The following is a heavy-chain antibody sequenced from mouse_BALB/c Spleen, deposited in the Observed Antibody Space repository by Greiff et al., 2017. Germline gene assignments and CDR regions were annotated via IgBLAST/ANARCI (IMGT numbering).Heavy chain of an antibody. Sequence: SGAELVRPGSSVKISCKASGYAFSSYWMNWVKQRPGQGLEWIGQIYPGDGDTNYNGKFKGKATLTADKSSSTAYMQLSSLTSEDSAVYFCARSEGTTDWYFDVWGAGTTVTVSS. CDR2: IYPGDGDT. V-gene: IGHV1-80*01. CDR1: GYAFSSYW. D-gene: IGHD1-1*01. CDR3: ARSEGTTDWYFDV. J-gene: IGHJ1*01.